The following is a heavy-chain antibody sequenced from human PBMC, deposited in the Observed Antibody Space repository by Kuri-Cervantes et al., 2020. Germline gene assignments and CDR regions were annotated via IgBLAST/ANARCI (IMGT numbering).Heavy chain of an antibody. Sequence: GGSLRLSCAASGFTFSSYAMHWVRQAPGKGLEWVAVISYDGSNKYYADSVKGRFTISRDNSKNTLYLQMNSLRAEDTAVYYCAKDISGRYFYYYYGMDVWGQGTTVTVSS. CDR1: GFTFSSYA. J-gene: IGHJ6*02. V-gene: IGHV3-30-3*01. CDR3: AKDISGRYFYYYYGMDV. D-gene: IGHD1-26*01. CDR2: ISYDGSNK.